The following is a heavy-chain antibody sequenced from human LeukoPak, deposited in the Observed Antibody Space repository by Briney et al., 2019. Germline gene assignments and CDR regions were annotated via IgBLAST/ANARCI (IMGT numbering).Heavy chain of an antibody. V-gene: IGHV3-11*04. J-gene: IGHJ5*02. CDR3: TSLNYYDSSGYVP. CDR1: GFTFSDYY. CDR2: ISSSGSTI. Sequence: GGSLRLSCAASGFTFSDYYMSWIRQAPGKGLEWVSYISSSGSTIYYADSVKGRFTISRDNAKNSLYLQMNSLRAEDTAVYYCTSLNYYDSSGYVPWGQGTLVTVSS. D-gene: IGHD3-22*01.